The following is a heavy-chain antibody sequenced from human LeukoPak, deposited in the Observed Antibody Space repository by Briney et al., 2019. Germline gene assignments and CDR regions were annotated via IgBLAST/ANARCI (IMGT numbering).Heavy chain of an antibody. CDR2: IYTSGST. Sequence: SETLSLTCTVSGGSISSYYWSWIRQPAGKGLEWIGRIYTSGSTNYNPSLKSRVTMSVDTSKNQFSLKLSSVTAADTAVYYCAARSLFVVPATYDYWGQGTLVTVSS. CDR3: AARSLFVVPATYDY. J-gene: IGHJ4*02. CDR1: GGSISSYY. D-gene: IGHD2-2*01. V-gene: IGHV4-4*07.